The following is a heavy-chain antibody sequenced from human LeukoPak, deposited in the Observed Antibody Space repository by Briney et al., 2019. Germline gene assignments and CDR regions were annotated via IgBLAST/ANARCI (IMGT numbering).Heavy chain of an antibody. CDR1: GFIFGDYY. CDR3: TRGGYSFQH. Sequence: PGGSLRLSCAASGFIFGDYYVTWFRQAPGKGLEWLAFISDKAHGGTIEYAASVKGRFIISRDDSKNVAYLQMNSLKTEDTAVYYCTRGGYSFQHWGQGTLVTVSS. V-gene: IGHV3-49*03. J-gene: IGHJ1*01. CDR2: ISDKAHGGTI. D-gene: IGHD3-22*01.